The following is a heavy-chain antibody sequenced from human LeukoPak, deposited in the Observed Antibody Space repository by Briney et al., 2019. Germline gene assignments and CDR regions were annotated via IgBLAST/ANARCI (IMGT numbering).Heavy chain of an antibody. CDR2: ISAYNGNT. CDR1: GYTFTSYG. J-gene: IGHJ4*02. D-gene: IGHD6-13*01. Sequence: ASVKVSCKASGYTFTSYGISRVRQAPAQGLEWMGWISAYNGNTNYAQKLQGRVTMNTDTSTSTAYMELRSLRSDDTAVYYCARDNALAAPSYFDYWGQGTLVTVSS. CDR3: ARDNALAAPSYFDY. V-gene: IGHV1-18*01.